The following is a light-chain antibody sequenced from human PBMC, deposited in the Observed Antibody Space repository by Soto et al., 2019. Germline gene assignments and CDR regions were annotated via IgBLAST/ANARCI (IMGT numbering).Light chain of an antibody. CDR2: EVS. J-gene: IGLJ3*02. V-gene: IGLV2-8*01. CDR1: SSDVGDYNY. CDR3: SSYAGSNNWV. Sequence: QSALTQPPSASGSPGQSVSISCTETSSDVGDYNYVSWYQQHPGKAPKLMIYEVSKRPSGVPDRFSGSKSGDTASLTVSGLQAEDEADYYCSSYAGSNNWVFGGGTQLTVL.